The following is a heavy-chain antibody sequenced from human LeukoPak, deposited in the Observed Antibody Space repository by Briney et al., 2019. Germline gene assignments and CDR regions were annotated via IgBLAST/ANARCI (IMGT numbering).Heavy chain of an antibody. V-gene: IGHV4-34*01. CDR1: GGSFSGYY. D-gene: IGHD6-13*01. CDR2: INHSGST. Sequence: SETLSLTCAVYGGSFSGYYWSWIRQPPGKGLEWIGEINHSGSTNYNPSLKSRVTISVDTSKNQFSLKLSSVTAADTAVYYCARGSSRSSWYRAVYFQHWGQGTLVTVSS. J-gene: IGHJ1*01. CDR3: ARGSSRSSWYRAVYFQH.